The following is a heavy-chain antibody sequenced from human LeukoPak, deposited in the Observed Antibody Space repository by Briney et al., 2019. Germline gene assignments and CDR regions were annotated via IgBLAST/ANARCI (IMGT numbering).Heavy chain of an antibody. J-gene: IGHJ4*02. CDR3: AKEGWELPYYFHY. CDR1: GFTFSSYA. Sequence: GGSLRLSCAASGFTFSSYAMSWVRQAPGKGLEWVSAISDSGGSTYYADSVKGRFTISRDNSKNTLFLQMNSLRAEDTAVYYCAKEGWELPYYFHYWGQGTLVTVSS. V-gene: IGHV3-23*01. CDR2: ISDSGGST. D-gene: IGHD1-26*01.